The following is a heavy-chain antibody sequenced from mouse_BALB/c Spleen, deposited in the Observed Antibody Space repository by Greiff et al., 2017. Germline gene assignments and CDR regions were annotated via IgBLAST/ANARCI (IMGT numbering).Heavy chain of an antibody. V-gene: IGHV4-1*02. CDR3: ARGSSGYVDYAMDY. D-gene: IGHD3-1*01. J-gene: IGHJ4*01. Sequence: EVMLVESGGGLVQPGGSLKLSCAASGFDFSRYWMSWVRQAPGKGLEWIGEINPDSSTINYTPSLKDKFIISRDNAKNTLYLQMSKVRSEDTALYYCARGSSGYVDYAMDYWGQGTSVTVSS. CDR2: INPDSSTI. CDR1: GFDFSRYW.